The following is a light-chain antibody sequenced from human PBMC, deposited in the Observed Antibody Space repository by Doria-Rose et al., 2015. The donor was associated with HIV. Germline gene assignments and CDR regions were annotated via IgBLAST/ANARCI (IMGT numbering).Light chain of an antibody. V-gene: IGKV2D-29*02. Sequence: EIVLTQSPLSLSVTPGQPASISCRSSQSLVNSDGKTYLYWYLQKPGQSPQLLIYEVSDRFSGVPDRLSGSGSGTDFTLKISRVEPEDFGVYYCMQTILLPFAFGPGTTVDIK. CDR2: EVS. CDR1: QSLVNSDGKTY. CDR3: MQTILLPFA. J-gene: IGKJ3*01.